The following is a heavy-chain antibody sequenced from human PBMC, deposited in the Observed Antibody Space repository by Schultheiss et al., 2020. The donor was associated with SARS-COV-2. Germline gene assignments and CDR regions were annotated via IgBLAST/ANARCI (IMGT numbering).Heavy chain of an antibody. CDR1: GGSFSGYY. V-gene: IGHV4-34*09. J-gene: IGHJ4*02. Sequence: SETLSLTCAVYGGSFSGYYWSWIRQPPGKGLEWIGEINHSGSTNYNPSLKSLVTISVDTSKNQFSLKLSSVTAADTAVYYCARGRRDGYNKYYFDYWGQGTLVTVSS. CDR2: INHSGST. D-gene: IGHD5-24*01. CDR3: ARGRRDGYNKYYFDY.